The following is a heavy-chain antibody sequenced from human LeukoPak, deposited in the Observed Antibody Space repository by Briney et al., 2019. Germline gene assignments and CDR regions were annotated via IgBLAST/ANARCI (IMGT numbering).Heavy chain of an antibody. D-gene: IGHD5-12*01. CDR2: IKSKTDGGTT. CDR1: GFTFSNAW. Sequence: PGGSLRLSCAASGFTFSNAWMSWVRQAPGKGLEWVGRIKSKTDGGTTDYAAPVKGRFTISRDDSKNTLYLQMNSLKTEDTAVYYCARGYSGYDRPLDYWGQGTLVTVSS. V-gene: IGHV3-15*01. CDR3: ARGYSGYDRPLDY. J-gene: IGHJ4*02.